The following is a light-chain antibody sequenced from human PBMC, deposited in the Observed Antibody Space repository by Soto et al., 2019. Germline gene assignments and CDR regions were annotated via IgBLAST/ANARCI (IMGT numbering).Light chain of an antibody. Sequence: EIVLTQSPATLSSFPGDRVTLSCRASQSVSSSYLAWYQQKPGQAPRLLIYGASSRATGIPDRFSGSGSGTDFTLTISRLEPEDFAVYYCQQYGSSPRTFGQGTKV. CDR1: QSVSSSY. J-gene: IGKJ1*01. CDR3: QQYGSSPRT. V-gene: IGKV3-20*01. CDR2: GAS.